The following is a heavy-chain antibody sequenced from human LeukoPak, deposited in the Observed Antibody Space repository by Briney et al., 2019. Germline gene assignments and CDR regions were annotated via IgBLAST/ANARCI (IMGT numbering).Heavy chain of an antibody. CDR2: IGTAVDT. J-gene: IGHJ4*02. CDR3: ARGRMFRPYYYDSSGSYPHFDY. V-gene: IGHV3-13*01. CDR1: GFTFSSYD. Sequence: GGSLILSCAASGFTFSSYDMHWVRQATGKGLEWVSAIGTAVDTYYPGSVKGRFTISRENAKNSLYLQMNSLRAGDTAVYYCARGRMFRPYYYDSSGSYPHFDYWGQGTLVTVSS. D-gene: IGHD3-22*01.